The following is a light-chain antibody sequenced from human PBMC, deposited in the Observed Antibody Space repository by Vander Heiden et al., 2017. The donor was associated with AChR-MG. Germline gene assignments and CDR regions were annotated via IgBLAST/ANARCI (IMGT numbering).Light chain of an antibody. CDR3: MQALQTPIT. CDR2: LGS. J-gene: IGKJ5*01. Sequence: IVMTQSPLSLPVTPGEPAPISCRSSQSLLHSNGYNYLDWYLQKPGQSPQLLIYLGSNRASGVPDRFSGRGSGTDFTLKSSRVEAEDVGVYYCMQALQTPITFGQGTRLEIK. CDR1: QSLLHSNGYNY. V-gene: IGKV2-28*01.